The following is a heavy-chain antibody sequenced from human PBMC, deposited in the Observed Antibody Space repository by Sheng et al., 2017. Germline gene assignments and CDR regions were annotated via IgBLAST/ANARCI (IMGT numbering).Heavy chain of an antibody. CDR1: GFSLRTDGMC. Sequence: QVTLRESGPALVKSTQTLALTCTFSGFSLRTDGMCVSWIRQPPGEGPRRWLARIDWDDDIYYSRSLQTRLTISKDTSKNLGGPYNDQRGPCGHSTYYCVRMRRAVGICSSSNFYFMDVWGRGTTVTVSS. CDR2: IDWDDDI. CDR3: VRMRRAVGICSSSNFYFMDV. D-gene: IGHD6-6*01. V-gene: IGHV2-70*13. J-gene: IGHJ6*03.